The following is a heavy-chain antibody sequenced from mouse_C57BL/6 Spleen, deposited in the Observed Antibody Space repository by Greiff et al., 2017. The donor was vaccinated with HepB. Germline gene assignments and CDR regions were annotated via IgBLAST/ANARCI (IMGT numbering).Heavy chain of an antibody. CDR3: TRPPFYYYGHYFDY. V-gene: IGHV1-15*01. J-gene: IGHJ2*01. D-gene: IGHD1-1*01. CDR2: IDPETGGT. Sequence: QVQLQQSGAELVRPGASVTLSCKASGYTFTDYEMHWVKQTPVHGLEWIGAIDPETGGTAYNQKFKGKAILTADKSSSTAYMERRSLTSEDSAVYYCTRPPFYYYGHYFDYWGQGTTLTVSA. CDR1: GYTFTDYE.